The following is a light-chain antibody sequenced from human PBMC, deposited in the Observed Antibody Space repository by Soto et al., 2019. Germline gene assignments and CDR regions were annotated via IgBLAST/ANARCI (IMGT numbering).Light chain of an antibody. CDR3: QQYGGSPWT. V-gene: IGKV3-20*01. CDR2: AAS. CDR1: QSVNSNY. Sequence: EIVMTQSPVTLSVSPGERATLSCRSSQSVNSNYLAWYQQKPGQAPRLLIYAASSRAAGFPDRFSGSGSETDFTLTISRLEPEDFAVYYCQQYGGSPWTFGQGTKVDIK. J-gene: IGKJ1*01.